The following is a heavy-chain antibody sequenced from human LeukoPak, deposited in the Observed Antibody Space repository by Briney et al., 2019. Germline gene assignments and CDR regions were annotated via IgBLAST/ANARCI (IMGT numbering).Heavy chain of an antibody. J-gene: IGHJ4*02. CDR1: CGSIRSSSYY. CDR2: IYYSGST. D-gene: IGHD3-10*02. Sequence: TTSETLSLTCTVSCGSIRSSSYYWGWIRQPPGKGLEWIGSIYYSGSTYYNPSLKSRVTISVDTSKNQFSLKLSSVTAADTAVYYCARSPPWEVFGESSFDYWGQGTLVTVSS. V-gene: IGHV4-39*01. CDR3: ARSPPWEVFGESSFDY.